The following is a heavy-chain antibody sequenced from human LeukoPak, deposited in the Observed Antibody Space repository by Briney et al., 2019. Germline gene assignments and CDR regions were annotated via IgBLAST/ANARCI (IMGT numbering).Heavy chain of an antibody. V-gene: IGHV5-51*01. CDR2: IYPGDYDT. CDR3: ARSGYSGYDSFDY. Sequence: GESLKISCEASGFNFNNYWVGWVRQMPGKGLEWMGIIYPGDYDTRYSPSFQGHVTISADKSISTAYLQWSSLKASDTAMYYCARSGYSGYDSFDYWGQGTLVTVSS. J-gene: IGHJ4*02. D-gene: IGHD5-12*01. CDR1: GFNFNNYW.